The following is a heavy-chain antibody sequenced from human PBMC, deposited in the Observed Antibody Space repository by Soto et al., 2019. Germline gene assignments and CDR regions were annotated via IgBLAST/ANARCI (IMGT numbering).Heavy chain of an antibody. D-gene: IGHD5-12*01. CDR2: INPNSGST. V-gene: IGHV1-2*04. J-gene: IGHJ4*02. CDR1: GYTFTSYA. Sequence: ASVKVSCKASGYTFTSYAMHWVRQAPGQRLEWMGWINPNSGSTNYSQKFQGWVTMTRDTSISTAYMELSRLRSDDTAVYYCVRVVAIPGYPDYWGQGTLVTVSS. CDR3: VRVVAIPGYPDY.